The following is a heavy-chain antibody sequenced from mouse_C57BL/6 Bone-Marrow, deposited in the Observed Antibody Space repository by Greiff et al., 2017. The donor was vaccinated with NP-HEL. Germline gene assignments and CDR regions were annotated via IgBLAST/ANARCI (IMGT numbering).Heavy chain of an antibody. CDR2: ISSGGSYT. CDR3: ARGRLGFAD. D-gene: IGHD4-1*01. J-gene: IGHJ3*01. V-gene: IGHV5-6*02. CDR1: GFTFSSYG. Sequence: EVKLMESGGDLVKPGGSLKLSCAASGFTFSSYGMSWVRQTPDKRLEWVATISSGGSYTYYPDSVKGRFTISRDNAKNTLYLQMSSLKSEDTAMFYRARGRLGFADWGQGTLVTVSA.